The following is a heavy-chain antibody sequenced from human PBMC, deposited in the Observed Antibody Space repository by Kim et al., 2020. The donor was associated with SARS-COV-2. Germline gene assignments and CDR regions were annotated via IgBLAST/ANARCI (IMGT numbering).Heavy chain of an antibody. D-gene: IGHD6-13*01. CDR1: GFIFDDYG. J-gene: IGHJ4*02. V-gene: IGHV3-9*01. CDR3: VKDSFITGSWGKELDF. CDR2: ISWNSGSI. Sequence: GGSLRLSCAASGFIFDDYGMHWIRQVPGKGLEWVSSISWNSGSIRYVDSVKGRFTISRDNAKNSLYLQMNSLRFEDTALYYCVKDSFITGSWGKELDFRGQGTLVTVSS.